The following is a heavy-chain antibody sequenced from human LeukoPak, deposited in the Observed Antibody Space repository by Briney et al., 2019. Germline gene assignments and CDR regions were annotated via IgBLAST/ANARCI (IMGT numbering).Heavy chain of an antibody. CDR1: GFSFSSYE. CDR3: ASHYGDYVWGHF. D-gene: IGHD4-17*01. CDR2: ISSSGSTK. V-gene: IGHV3-48*03. Sequence: GGSLRLSCAASGFSFSSYEMNWVRQAPGKGQEWVSYISSSGSTKYYADSVKGRFTISRDNAKNSLYLQLNSLRAEDTAVYYCASHYGDYVWGHFWGQGTLVTVSS. J-gene: IGHJ4*02.